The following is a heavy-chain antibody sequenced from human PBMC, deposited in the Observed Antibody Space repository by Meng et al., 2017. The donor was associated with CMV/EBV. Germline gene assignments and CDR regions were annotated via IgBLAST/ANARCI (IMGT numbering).Heavy chain of an antibody. CDR3: ARQGVPVATIDY. J-gene: IGHJ4*02. Sequence: QVQLQQWGAGLLKPSETLSLTCAVYGGSFSGYYWSWIRQPPGKGLEWIGEINHSGSTNYNPSLKSRVTISVDTSKNQFSLKLSSVTAADTAVYYCARQGVPVATIDYWGQGTLVTVSS. V-gene: IGHV4-34*01. D-gene: IGHD2-2*01. CDR1: GGSFSGYY. CDR2: INHSGST.